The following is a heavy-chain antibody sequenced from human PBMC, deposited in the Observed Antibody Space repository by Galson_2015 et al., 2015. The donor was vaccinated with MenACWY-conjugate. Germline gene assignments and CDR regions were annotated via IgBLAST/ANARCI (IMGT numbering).Heavy chain of an antibody. V-gene: IGHV3-53*01. D-gene: IGHD4-17*01. CDR1: GFTVSSNY. CDR2: IYSGGST. J-gene: IGHJ5*02. CDR3: ARFDYGDYNWFDP. Sequence: SLRLSCAASGFTVSSNYMSWVRQAPGKGLEWVSVIYSGGSTYYADSVKGRFTISRDNSKNTLYLQMNSLRAEDTAVYYCARFDYGDYNWFDPWGQGTLVTVSS.